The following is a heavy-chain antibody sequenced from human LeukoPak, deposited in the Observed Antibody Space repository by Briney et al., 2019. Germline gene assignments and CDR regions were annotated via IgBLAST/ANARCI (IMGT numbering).Heavy chain of an antibody. V-gene: IGHV4-61*02. CDR2: IYTSGNT. Sequence: TSQTLSLTCTVSGGSISSGNYYWSWIRQPAGKGLEWIGRIYTSGNTNYDPSLKSRVTISVDTSKNQFSLKLTSVTAADTAVYYCARGGGNFDYWGQGTLVTASS. J-gene: IGHJ4*02. CDR3: ARGGGNFDY. CDR1: GGSISSGNYY. D-gene: IGHD3-16*01.